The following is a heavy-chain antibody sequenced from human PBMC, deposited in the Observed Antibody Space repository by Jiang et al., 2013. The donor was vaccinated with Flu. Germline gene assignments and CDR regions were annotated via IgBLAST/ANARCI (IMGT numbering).Heavy chain of an antibody. CDR2: LPLVMVL. J-gene: IGHJ4*02. CDR1: GYTFSSYF. D-gene: IGHD7-27*01. Sequence: EVKKPGASVRLSCKASGYTFSSYFVHWVRLAPGQGPEWMGELPLVMVLQSAHRKFQGRLTVTRDTSTSTIYMELSSLRSDDTAVYYCARDGDHHDFDHWGQGTLVTVSS. V-gene: IGHV1-46*01. CDR3: ARDGDHHDFDH.